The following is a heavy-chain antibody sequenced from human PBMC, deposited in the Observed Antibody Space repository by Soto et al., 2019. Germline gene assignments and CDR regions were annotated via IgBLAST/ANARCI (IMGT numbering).Heavy chain of an antibody. CDR1: GGSISSYY. D-gene: IGHD3-22*01. CDR3: ARAHYYDSSGYIIGASDI. V-gene: IGHV4-59*01. J-gene: IGHJ3*02. CDR2: IYYSGST. Sequence: SETLSLTCTVSGGSISSYYWSWIRQPPGKGLEWIGYIYYSGSTNYNPSLKSRVTISVDTSKNQFSLKLSSVTAADTAVYYCARAHYYDSSGYIIGASDIWGQGTMVTVSS.